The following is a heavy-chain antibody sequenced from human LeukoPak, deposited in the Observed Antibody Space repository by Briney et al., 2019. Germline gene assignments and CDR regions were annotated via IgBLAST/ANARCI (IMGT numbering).Heavy chain of an antibody. J-gene: IGHJ6*02. CDR2: ISSSSGYI. Sequence: GGSLRLSCAATGFTFSGYNMNWVRQAPGKGLEWVSSISSSSGYIYYADSVKGRFTISRDNAKNSLYLQMNSLRAEDTAVYYCARDQSSYDDILTGYLIYYGMDVWGQGTPVTVSS. CDR1: GFTFSGYN. D-gene: IGHD3-9*01. V-gene: IGHV3-21*01. CDR3: ARDQSSYDDILTGYLIYYGMDV.